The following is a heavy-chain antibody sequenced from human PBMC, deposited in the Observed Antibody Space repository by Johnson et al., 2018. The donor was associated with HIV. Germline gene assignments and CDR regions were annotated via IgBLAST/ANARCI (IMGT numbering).Heavy chain of an antibody. CDR3: ARDRTGGAFDI. D-gene: IGHD3-10*01. J-gene: IGHJ3*02. V-gene: IGHV3-66*01. CDR2: IYSGGTI. CDR1: GFTVSSNY. Sequence: VQLVESGGGLVQPGGSLRLSCAASGFTVSSNYMSWVRQAPGKGLEWVSVIYSGGTIYYADSVKGRFTISRDNAKNSLYLQMNSLRAEDTALYYCARDRTGGAFDIWGQGTMVTVSS.